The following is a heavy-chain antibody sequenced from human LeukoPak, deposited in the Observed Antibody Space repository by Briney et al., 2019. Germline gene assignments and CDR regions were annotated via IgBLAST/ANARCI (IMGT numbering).Heavy chain of an antibody. CDR1: GFTFSSYS. J-gene: IGHJ6*02. D-gene: IGHD1-26*01. CDR2: ISSSSSYI. Sequence: PVGSLRLSCAASGFTFSSYSMNWVRQAPGNGLEWVSSISSSSSYIYYADSVKGRFTISRDNAKNSLYLQMNSLRAEDTAVYYCARSKKEPFYYYYGMDIWGQGTTVTVSS. CDR3: ARSKKEPFYYYYGMDI. V-gene: IGHV3-21*01.